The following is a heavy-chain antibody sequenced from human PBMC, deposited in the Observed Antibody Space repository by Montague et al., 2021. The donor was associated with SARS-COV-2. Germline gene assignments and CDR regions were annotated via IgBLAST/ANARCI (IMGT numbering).Heavy chain of an antibody. Sequence: SETLSLTCIVSGDSINSNNYYWAWIRQPPGKGLEWIATIYCRGDSWSDPSLRSRVTISADTSRNQFNLKLTSVTAADMGLYYCAGGVTRGAFDVWGRGTMVTVSS. CDR1: GDSINSNNYY. CDR3: AGGVTRGAFDV. V-gene: IGHV4-39*01. CDR2: IYCRGDS. D-gene: IGHD1-1*01. J-gene: IGHJ3*01.